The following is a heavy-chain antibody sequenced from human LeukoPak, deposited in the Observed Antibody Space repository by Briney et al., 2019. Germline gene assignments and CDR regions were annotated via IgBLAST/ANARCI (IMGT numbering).Heavy chain of an antibody. Sequence: PGGSLRLSCAASGFTVSSNYMSSVRQAPGKGLEWVSVIYSGGSTYYADSVKGRFTISTENSKNTLYLQMNSLRTEATPWSYCTRNRGIEAIFGFWGQGTLVTVSS. CDR1: GFTVSSNY. CDR2: IYSGGST. CDR3: TRNRGIEAIFGF. V-gene: IGHV3-66*01. D-gene: IGHD3-10*01. J-gene: IGHJ4*02.